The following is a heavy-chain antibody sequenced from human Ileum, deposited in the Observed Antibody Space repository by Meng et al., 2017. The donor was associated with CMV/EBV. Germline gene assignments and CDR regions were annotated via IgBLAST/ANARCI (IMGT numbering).Heavy chain of an antibody. Sequence: TVSGGSMTSGGYYWSWIRQRPGQGVGWVGYIYHGGSTYYNPALQSRATISIDTSKNQFSLKLSSVTAADTAVYYCARLAAGISWFDPWGQGSLVTVSS. CDR3: ARLAAGISWFDP. CDR1: GGSMTSGGYY. V-gene: IGHV4-31*02. J-gene: IGHJ5*02. D-gene: IGHD6-19*01. CDR2: IYHGGST.